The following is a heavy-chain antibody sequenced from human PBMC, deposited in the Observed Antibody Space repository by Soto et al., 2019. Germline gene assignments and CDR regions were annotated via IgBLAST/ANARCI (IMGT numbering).Heavy chain of an antibody. V-gene: IGHV1-69*01. CDR3: ARQFPDGDYHY. CDR1: GGTFTTYP. Sequence: QVQLVQSGAEVKKPGSSVKVSCKASGGTFTTYPFNWVRQAPGQGLEWMGGIIPMFGTTNYAQKFQGRVTITADESTSTAYMELSSLRSEDTAMYYCARQFPDGDYHYWGQGTLVTVSS. D-gene: IGHD4-17*01. J-gene: IGHJ4*02. CDR2: IIPMFGTT.